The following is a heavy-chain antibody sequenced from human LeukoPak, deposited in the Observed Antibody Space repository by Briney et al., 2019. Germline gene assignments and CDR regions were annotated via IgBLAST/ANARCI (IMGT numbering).Heavy chain of an antibody. CDR2: ISSSSRYI. Sequence: PGGSLRLSCAASGFTFSSYSMNWVRQAPGKGLQWVSSISSSSRYIYYADSPKGRFTISRDNAKNSLYLQMNSLRAEDTAVYYCARGQKYDYGDYPPTDWGQGTLVTVSP. J-gene: IGHJ4*02. V-gene: IGHV3-21*01. D-gene: IGHD4-17*01. CDR1: GFTFSSYS. CDR3: ARGQKYDYGDYPPTD.